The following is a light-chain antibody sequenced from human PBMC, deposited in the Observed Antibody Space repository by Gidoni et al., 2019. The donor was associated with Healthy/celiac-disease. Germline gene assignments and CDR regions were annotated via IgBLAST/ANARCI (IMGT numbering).Light chain of an antibody. CDR2: DAS. CDR1: QSVSSY. CDR3: QQRSNWPPLT. V-gene: IGKV3-11*01. Sequence: EIVSTQSPATLSLSPGERATLSCRASQSVSSYLAWYQQQPGQAPRLPIYDASNRATGIPARFSGSGSGTDFTLTISSLEPEDFAVYYCQQRSNWPPLTFGGGTKVEIK. J-gene: IGKJ4*01.